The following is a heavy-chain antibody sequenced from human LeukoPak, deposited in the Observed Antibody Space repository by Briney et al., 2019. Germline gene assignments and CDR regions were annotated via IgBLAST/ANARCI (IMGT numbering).Heavy chain of an antibody. CDR3: ARDGRVSRRPWSWFDP. J-gene: IGHJ5*02. CDR2: IYTSGST. V-gene: IGHV4-4*07. CDR1: GGSISSYY. Sequence: SETLSLTCTVSGGSISSYYWSWIRQPAGKGLEWIGRIYTSGSTNYNPSLKSRVTMSVDTSKNQFSLKLSSVTAADTAVYYCARDGRVSRRPWSWFDPWGQGTLVTVSS. D-gene: IGHD6-6*01.